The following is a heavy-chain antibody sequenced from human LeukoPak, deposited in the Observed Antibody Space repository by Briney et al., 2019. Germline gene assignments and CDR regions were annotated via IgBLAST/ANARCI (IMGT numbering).Heavy chain of an antibody. D-gene: IGHD2-2*01. V-gene: IGHV1-18*01. Sequence: ASVKVSGKASGYTFTSYGISWVRQAPGQGLDWMGWICAYNGNTNYAQKLQGRVTMTTDTSTSTAYMELRSLRADDTAVYYCARAVVPAARAGNIWFDPWGQGTLVTVSS. CDR1: GYTFTSYG. CDR2: ICAYNGNT. CDR3: ARAVVPAARAGNIWFDP. J-gene: IGHJ5*02.